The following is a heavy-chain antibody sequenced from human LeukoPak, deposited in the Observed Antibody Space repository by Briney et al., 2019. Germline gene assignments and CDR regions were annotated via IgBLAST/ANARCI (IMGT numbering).Heavy chain of an antibody. CDR1: GGSISSYY. Sequence: SETLSLTCTASGGSISSYYWSWIRQPPGKGLEWIGYIDYNGSTSYNPSLKSRVTISVDTSKNQFSLKLSSVTAADTAVYYCARFIAAAGAFDYWGQGTLVTVSS. D-gene: IGHD6-13*01. J-gene: IGHJ4*02. V-gene: IGHV4-59*08. CDR2: IDYNGST. CDR3: ARFIAAAGAFDY.